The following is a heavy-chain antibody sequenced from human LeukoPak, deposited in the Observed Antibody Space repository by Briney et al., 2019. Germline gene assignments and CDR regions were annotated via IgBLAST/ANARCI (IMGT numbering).Heavy chain of an antibody. V-gene: IGHV3-15*01. J-gene: IGHJ4*02. D-gene: IGHD2-15*01. CDR3: TTVFSCSGGSCYYGY. CDR2: IKSKTDGGKT. Sequence: GGSLRLPCAASGISFSNGWMSWVRQAPGKGLEWVGRIKSKTDGGKTDYAAPVKGRFTISRDDSKNTLYLQMNSLKTEDTAVYYCTTVFSCSGGSCYYGYWGQGTLVTVSS. CDR1: GISFSNGW.